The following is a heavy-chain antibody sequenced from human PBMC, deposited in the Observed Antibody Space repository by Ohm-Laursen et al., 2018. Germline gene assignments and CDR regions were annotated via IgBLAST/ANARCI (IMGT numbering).Heavy chain of an antibody. J-gene: IGHJ4*02. CDR2: ISTSGSGT. CDR1: GFTFSNYA. V-gene: IGHV3-23*01. Sequence: SLRLSCSASGFTFSNYAMSWVRQAPGKGLEWVSSISTSGSGTYYANSVKGPFTISRDNTKSMLYLQMNNLRAEDTAVYYCAKGSANLGDYWGQGTLVTVSS. CDR3: AKGSANLGDY.